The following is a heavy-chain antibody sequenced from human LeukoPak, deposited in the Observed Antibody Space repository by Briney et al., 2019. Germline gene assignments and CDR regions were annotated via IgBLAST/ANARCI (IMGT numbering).Heavy chain of an antibody. CDR2: ISSSSSYI. Sequence: GSLRLSCAASGFTFSSYSMNWVRQAPGKGLEWVSPISSSSSYIYYADSVKGRFTISRDNAKNSLYLQMNSLRAEDTAVYYCARDDIVVVPAAISYYYGMDVWGQGTTVTVSS. CDR1: GFTFSSYS. J-gene: IGHJ6*02. V-gene: IGHV3-21*01. CDR3: ARDDIVVVPAAISYYYGMDV. D-gene: IGHD2-2*01.